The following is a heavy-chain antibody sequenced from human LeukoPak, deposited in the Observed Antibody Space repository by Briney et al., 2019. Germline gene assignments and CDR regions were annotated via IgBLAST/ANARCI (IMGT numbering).Heavy chain of an antibody. D-gene: IGHD3-10*01. CDR1: GGSISSGGYS. Sequence: PSQTLSLTCAVSGGSISSGGYSWSWIRQPPGKGLEWIGYIYHSGSTYYNPSLKSRVTISVDRSKNQFSLKLSSVTAADTVVYYCASLNYYGSGSYDYWGQGTLVTVSS. V-gene: IGHV4-30-2*01. CDR2: IYHSGST. CDR3: ASLNYYGSGSYDY. J-gene: IGHJ4*02.